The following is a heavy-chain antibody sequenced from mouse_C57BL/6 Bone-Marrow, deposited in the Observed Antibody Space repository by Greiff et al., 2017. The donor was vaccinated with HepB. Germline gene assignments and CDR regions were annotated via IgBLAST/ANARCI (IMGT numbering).Heavy chain of an antibody. V-gene: IGHV5-6*01. CDR3: ARWGTTVVANAMDY. D-gene: IGHD1-1*01. J-gene: IGHJ4*01. Sequence: DVHLVESGGDLVKPGGSLKLSCAASGFTFSSYGMSWVRQTPDKRLEWVATISSGGSYTYYPDSVKGRFTISRDNAKNTLYLQMSSLKSEDTAMYYCARWGTTVVANAMDYWGQGTSVTVSS. CDR1: GFTFSSYG. CDR2: ISSGGSYT.